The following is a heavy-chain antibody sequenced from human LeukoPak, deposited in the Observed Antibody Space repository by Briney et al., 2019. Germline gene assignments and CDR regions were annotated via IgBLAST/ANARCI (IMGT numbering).Heavy chain of an antibody. V-gene: IGHV3-30-3*01. CDR2: ISYDGSNK. D-gene: IGHD4-17*01. CDR1: GFTFSSYA. Sequence: GGSLRLSCAASGFTFSSYAMHWVRQAPGKGLEWVAVISYDGSNKYYADSVKGRFTISRDNSKNMLYLQMNSLRAEDTAVYYCAREAGEDDYGDYGSNWGQGTLVTVSS. J-gene: IGHJ4*02. CDR3: AREAGEDDYGDYGSN.